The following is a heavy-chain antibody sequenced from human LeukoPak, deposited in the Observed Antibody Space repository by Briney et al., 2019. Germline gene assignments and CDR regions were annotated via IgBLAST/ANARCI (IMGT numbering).Heavy chain of an antibody. CDR1: GGTFSSYA. CDR2: IIPIFGTA. CDR3: AGSLRFLEWSNYYYYMDV. D-gene: IGHD3-3*01. V-gene: IGHV1-69*13. Sequence: SVKVSCKASGGTFSSYAISWVRQAPGQGLEWMGGIIPIFGTANYAQKFQGRVTITADESTSTAYMELSSLRSEDTAVYYCAGSLRFLEWSNYYYYMDVWGKGTRSPSP. J-gene: IGHJ6*03.